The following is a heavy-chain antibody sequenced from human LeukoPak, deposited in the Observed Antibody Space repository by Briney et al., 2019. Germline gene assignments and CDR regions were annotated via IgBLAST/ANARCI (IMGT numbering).Heavy chain of an antibody. Sequence: ASVKVSCKASGYTFTGYYMHWVRQAPGQGLEWMGGIIPIFGTANYAQKFQGRVTITTDESTSTAYMELSSLRSEDTAVYYCARVDRDAFDIWGQGTMVTVSS. CDR2: IIPIFGTA. D-gene: IGHD3/OR15-3a*01. J-gene: IGHJ3*02. CDR1: GYTFTGYY. CDR3: ARVDRDAFDI. V-gene: IGHV1-69*05.